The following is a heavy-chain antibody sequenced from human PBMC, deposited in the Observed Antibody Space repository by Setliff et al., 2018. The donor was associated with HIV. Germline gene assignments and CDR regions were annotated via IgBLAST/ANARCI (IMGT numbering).Heavy chain of an antibody. CDR1: GYTFTTYG. Sequence: ASVKVSCKPSGYTFTTYGISWVRQAPGHGLEWMGWISPYNGHTKYAEKFQGRVTITADESTSTAYMELGSLRSEDTAVYYCARGGPGSSFGYDWFDPWGQGTPVTVSS. CDR2: ISPYNGHT. V-gene: IGHV1-18*01. J-gene: IGHJ5*02. CDR3: ARGGPGSSFGYDWFDP. D-gene: IGHD5-18*01.